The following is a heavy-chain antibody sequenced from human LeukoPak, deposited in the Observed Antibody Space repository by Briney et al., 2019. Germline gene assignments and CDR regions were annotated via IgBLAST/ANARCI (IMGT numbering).Heavy chain of an antibody. CDR3: ARRHRPFSSGYKMDAFDI. CDR2: IIPILGIA. CDR1: GGTFSSYA. D-gene: IGHD3-22*01. J-gene: IGHJ3*02. Sequence: SVKVSCKASGGTFSSYAISWVRQAPGQGLEWMGRIIPILGIANYAQKFQGRVTITADKSTSTAYMELSSLRSEDTAVYYCARRHRPFSSGYKMDAFDIWGQGTMVTVSS. V-gene: IGHV1-69*04.